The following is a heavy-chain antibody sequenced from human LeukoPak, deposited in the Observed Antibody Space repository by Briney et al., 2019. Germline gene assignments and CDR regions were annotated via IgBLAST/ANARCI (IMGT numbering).Heavy chain of an antibody. D-gene: IGHD3-3*01. V-gene: IGHV3-30-3*01. J-gene: IGHJ5*02. CDR2: ISYDGSNK. Sequence: GGSLRLSCAASGFTFSSYAMSWVRQAPGKGLEWVAVISYDGSNKYYADSVKGRFTISRDNSKNTLYLQMNSLRAEDTAVYYCARAHLRGTYYDFWSGYSDNNWFDPWGQGTLVTVSS. CDR1: GFTFSSYA. CDR3: ARAHLRGTYYDFWSGYSDNNWFDP.